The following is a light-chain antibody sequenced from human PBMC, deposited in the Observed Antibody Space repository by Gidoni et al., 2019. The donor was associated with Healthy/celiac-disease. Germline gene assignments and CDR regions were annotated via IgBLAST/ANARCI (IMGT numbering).Light chain of an antibody. V-gene: IGKV1-39*01. CDR3: QQSYSTPCT. CDR1: QSNSSY. Sequence: DIQMTQSPSSLSASVGDRVTITCRASQSNSSYLNWYQQKPGKAPKLLIYAASSLQSGVPSRFSGSGSGTDFTLTISSLQPEDFATYYCQQSYSTPCTFGQGTKLEIK. CDR2: AAS. J-gene: IGKJ2*02.